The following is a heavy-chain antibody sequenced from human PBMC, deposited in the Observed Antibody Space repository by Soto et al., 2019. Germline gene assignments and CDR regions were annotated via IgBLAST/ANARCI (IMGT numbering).Heavy chain of an antibody. Sequence: PGGSLRLSCTASGFTFGDYAMSWFRQAPGKGLEWVGFIRSKAYGGTTEYAASVKGRFTISRDDSKSIAYLQMNSLKTEDTAVYYCTRERLELYYYYGMDVWGQGTTVTVSS. V-gene: IGHV3-49*03. J-gene: IGHJ6*02. CDR1: GFTFGDYA. CDR2: IRSKAYGGTT. CDR3: TRERLELYYYYGMDV. D-gene: IGHD3-10*01.